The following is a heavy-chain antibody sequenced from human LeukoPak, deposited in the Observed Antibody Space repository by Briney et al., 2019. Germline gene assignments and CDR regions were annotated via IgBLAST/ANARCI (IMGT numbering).Heavy chain of an antibody. V-gene: IGHV1-46*01. D-gene: IGHD1-26*01. J-gene: IGHJ4*02. CDR2: INPSGGST. Sequence: ASVKVSCKASGYTFTSYYMHWVRQAPGQGLEWMGIINPSGGSTSYAQKFQGRVTMTRDTSASTVYMELSSLRSGDTAVYYCASLTRSGSYDYWGQGTLVTVSS. CDR1: GYTFTSYY. CDR3: ASLTRSGSYDY.